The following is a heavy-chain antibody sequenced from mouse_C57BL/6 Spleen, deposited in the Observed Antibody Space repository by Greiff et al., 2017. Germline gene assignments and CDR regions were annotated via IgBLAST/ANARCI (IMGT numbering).Heavy chain of an antibody. Sequence: QVQLQQPGAELVMPGASVKLSCKASGYTFTSYWMHWVKQRPGQGLEWIGEIDPSDRYTNYNQKFKGKSTLTVDRSSSTAYMQLSSRTSEDSAVYYCAGAVVARYAMDYWGQGTSVTVSS. CDR3: AGAVVARYAMDY. CDR2: IDPSDRYT. CDR1: GYTFTSYW. D-gene: IGHD1-1*01. J-gene: IGHJ4*01. V-gene: IGHV1-69*01.